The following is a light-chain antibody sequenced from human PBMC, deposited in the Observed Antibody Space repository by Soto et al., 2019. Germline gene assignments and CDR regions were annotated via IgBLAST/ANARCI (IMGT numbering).Light chain of an antibody. CDR2: DAS. Sequence: EIVLTQSPATLSLSPGERATLSCRASQSVSSYFAWYQQKPGQAPRLLIYDASNRATGIPARFSGSGSGTDFTLTISSLGPEDFAVYYFQQRSNWPWTFGQGTKVEIK. V-gene: IGKV3-11*01. CDR3: QQRSNWPWT. J-gene: IGKJ1*01. CDR1: QSVSSY.